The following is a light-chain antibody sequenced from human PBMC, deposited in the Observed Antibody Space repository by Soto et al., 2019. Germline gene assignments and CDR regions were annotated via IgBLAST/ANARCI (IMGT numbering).Light chain of an antibody. V-gene: IGLV4-60*03. CDR2: VEGRGSY. J-gene: IGLJ3*02. CDR1: SGHSTYV. CDR3: ETWDGNSWV. Sequence: QPVLTQSSSASASLGSSVKLTCTLSSGHSTYVIAWHQQQSGKAPRYLMKVEGRGSYNKGSGVPDRFSGSSSGADRYLTISNLQSADEADYYCETWDGNSWVFGGGTKLTVL.